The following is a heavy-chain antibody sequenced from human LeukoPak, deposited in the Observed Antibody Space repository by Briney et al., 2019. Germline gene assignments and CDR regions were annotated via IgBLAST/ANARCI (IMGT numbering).Heavy chain of an antibody. CDR3: ARVYCSGGSCWLY. V-gene: IGHV1-8*01. D-gene: IGHD2-15*01. CDR1: GYTFTSYD. Sequence: ASVQVSCKASGYTFTSYDINWVRQATGQGLEWMGWMNPNSGNTGYAQKFQGRVTMTRNTSISTAYMELSSLRSEDTAVYYCARVYCSGGSCWLYWGQGTLVTVSS. J-gene: IGHJ4*02. CDR2: MNPNSGNT.